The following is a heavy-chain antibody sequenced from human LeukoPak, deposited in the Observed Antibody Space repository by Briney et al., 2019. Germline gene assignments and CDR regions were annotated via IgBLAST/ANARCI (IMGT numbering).Heavy chain of an antibody. CDR3: ARARVGDSSGHYPYYFDY. CDR1: GYTFTSYD. D-gene: IGHD3-22*01. Sequence: GASVKVSCKASGYTFTSYDINWVRQATGQGLEWMGWMNPNSGNTGYAQKFQGRVTMTRNTSISTAYMELSSLRSEDTAVYYCARARVGDSSGHYPYYFDYWGQGTLVTVSS. V-gene: IGHV1-8*01. J-gene: IGHJ4*02. CDR2: MNPNSGNT.